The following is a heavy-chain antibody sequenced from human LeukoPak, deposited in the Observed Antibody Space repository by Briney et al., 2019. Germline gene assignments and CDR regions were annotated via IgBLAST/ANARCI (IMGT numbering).Heavy chain of an antibody. Sequence: PSETLSLTCAVYGGSFSGYYWSWIRQPPGKGLEWIGEINHSGSTNYNPSLKSRVTISVDTSKNQFSLKLSSVTAADTAVYYCARLRSIAAGYFDYWGQGTLVTVSS. CDR2: INHSGST. D-gene: IGHD6-13*01. CDR1: GGSFSGYY. CDR3: ARLRSIAAGYFDY. V-gene: IGHV4-34*01. J-gene: IGHJ4*02.